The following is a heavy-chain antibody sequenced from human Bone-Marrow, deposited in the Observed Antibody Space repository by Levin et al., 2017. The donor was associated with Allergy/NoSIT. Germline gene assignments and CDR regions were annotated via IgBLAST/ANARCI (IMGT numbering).Heavy chain of an antibody. J-gene: IGHJ6*02. V-gene: IGHV1-8*01. CDR2: MNPNSGNT. Sequence: GESLKISCKASGYTFTSYDINWVRQATGQGLEWMGWMNPNSGNTGYAQKFQGRVTMTRNTSISTAYMELSSLRSEDTAVYYCARGRLKWIQLWFSVYYYGMDVWGQGTTVTVSS. D-gene: IGHD5-18*01. CDR1: GYTFTSYD. CDR3: ARGRLKWIQLWFSVYYYGMDV.